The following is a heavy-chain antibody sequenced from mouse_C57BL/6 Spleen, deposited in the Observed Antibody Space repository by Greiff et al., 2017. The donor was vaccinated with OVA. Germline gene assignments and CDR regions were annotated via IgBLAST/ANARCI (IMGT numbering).Heavy chain of an antibody. V-gene: IGHV5-17*01. CDR3: ARPLFDY. CDR2: ISSGSSTI. CDR1: GFTFSDYG. J-gene: IGHJ2*01. Sequence: EVKLMESGGGLVKPGGSLKLSCAASGFTFSDYGMHWVRQAPEKGLEWVAYISSGSSTIYYADTVKGRFTISRDNAKNTLFLQMTRLRSEDTAMYYCARPLFDYWGQGTTLTVSS.